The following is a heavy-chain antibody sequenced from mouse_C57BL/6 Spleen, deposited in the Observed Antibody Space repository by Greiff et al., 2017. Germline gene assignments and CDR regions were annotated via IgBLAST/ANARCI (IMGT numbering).Heavy chain of an antibody. J-gene: IGHJ2*01. D-gene: IGHD3-1*01. V-gene: IGHV1-81*01. CDR1: GYTFTSSA. CDR3: ARSGPYYFDY. Sequence: VKLVESGAELARPGASVKLSCKASGYTFTSSAISWVKQRTGQGLEWIGEIYPRSGNTYYNEKFKGKATLTADKSSSTAYMELRSLTSEDSAVYFCARSGPYYFDYWGQGTTLTVSS. CDR2: IYPRSGNT.